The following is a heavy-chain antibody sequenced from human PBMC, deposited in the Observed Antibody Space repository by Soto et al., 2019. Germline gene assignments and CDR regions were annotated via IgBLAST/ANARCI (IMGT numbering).Heavy chain of an antibody. CDR1: GGSISSYY. CDR3: ASTYYDILTGPSGMDA. V-gene: IGHV4-4*07. J-gene: IGHJ6*02. D-gene: IGHD3-9*01. Sequence: PSDTLSLTCTVSGGSISSYYWSWIRQPAGKGLEWIGRIYTSGSTNYNPSLKSRVTMSVDASKNQSSLKLSSVTAADTAVYYCASTYYDILTGPSGMDARCQRDTVTVSS. CDR2: IYTSGST.